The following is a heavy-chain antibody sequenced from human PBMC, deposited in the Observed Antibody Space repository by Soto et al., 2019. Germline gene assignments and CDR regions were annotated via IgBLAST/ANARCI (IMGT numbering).Heavy chain of an antibody. Sequence: ASVKVSCKASGYTFTNYAIHWVRQAPGQRLEWMGWINADNGNTKYSRKFQGRVTITRDTSASTAYMELSSLRSEDTAVYYRASYTMVYDLLTAYYGSFDYWGQGTLVTVSS. J-gene: IGHJ4*02. CDR2: INADNGNT. CDR1: GYTFTNYA. D-gene: IGHD3-9*01. CDR3: ASYTMVYDLLTAYYGSFDY. V-gene: IGHV1-3*01.